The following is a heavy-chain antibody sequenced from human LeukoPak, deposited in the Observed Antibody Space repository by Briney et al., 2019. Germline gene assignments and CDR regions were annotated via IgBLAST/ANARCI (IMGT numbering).Heavy chain of an antibody. CDR1: GGSISSYY. J-gene: IGHJ4*02. CDR3: ARGKLYFAPPMGFDS. D-gene: IGHD3-9*01. V-gene: IGHV4-59*01. Sequence: KPSETLSLTCTVSGGSISSYYWSWIRQPPGKGLEWIGYIYYSGSTNYNPSLKSRVTISVDTSKNQFSLNLSSVTAADTAVYYCARGKLYFAPPMGFDSWGPGTLVTVSS. CDR2: IYYSGST.